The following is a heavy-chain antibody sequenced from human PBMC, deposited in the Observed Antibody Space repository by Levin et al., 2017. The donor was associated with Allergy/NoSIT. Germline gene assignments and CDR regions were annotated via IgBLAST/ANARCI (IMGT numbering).Heavy chain of an antibody. CDR3: ASDNWFDP. CDR2: ISSDGSNK. J-gene: IGHJ5*02. V-gene: IGHV3-30*03. Sequence: LSLTCAASGFTFSSYGMHWVRQAPGKGLEWVAVISSDGSNKYYADSVRGRFTISRDNSKNTLYLQMNSLRADDAAVYYCASDNWFDPWGQGTLVTVSS. CDR1: GFTFSSYG.